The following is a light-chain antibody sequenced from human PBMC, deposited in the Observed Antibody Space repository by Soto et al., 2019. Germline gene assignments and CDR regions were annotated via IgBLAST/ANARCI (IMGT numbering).Light chain of an antibody. J-gene: IGLJ1*01. CDR3: FSHRSGDSHV. CDR1: SSDIGAYNY. V-gene: IGLV2-14*01. CDR2: GVT. Sequence: QSVLTQPASVSGSPGQSITISCTGTSSDIGAYNYVSWYQQYPGKAPELMIYGVTNRPSGVSNRFSGSKTGNTASLTISGLQAEDEADYYCFSHRSGDSHVFGNGTKVTVL.